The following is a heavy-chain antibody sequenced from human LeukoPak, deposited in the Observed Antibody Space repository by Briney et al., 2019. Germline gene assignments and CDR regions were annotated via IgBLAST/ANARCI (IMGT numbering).Heavy chain of an antibody. J-gene: IGHJ4*02. Sequence: SETLSLTCTVSGGSISSYYWSWIRQPPGKGLEWIAYIYYSGSTNYNPSLKSRVTISVDTSKNQFSLKLSSVTAADTAVYYCARAPRYCSSTSCYFFDYWGQGTLVTVSS. CDR2: IYYSGST. CDR3: ARAPRYCSSTSCYFFDY. CDR1: GGSISSYY. D-gene: IGHD2-2*01. V-gene: IGHV4-59*01.